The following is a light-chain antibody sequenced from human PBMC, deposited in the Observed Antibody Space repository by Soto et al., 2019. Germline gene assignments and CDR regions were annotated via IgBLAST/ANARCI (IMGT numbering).Light chain of an antibody. Sequence: DIVMTQSPLSLPVTPGEPASISCRSSQSLLHSNGYNYLDWYLQKPGQSPQLLIYLGSNRASGVPDRFSGRGSGTDFTLKISRVEAEDVGVYYCMQALQTPLTFGGGTQVEIK. CDR2: LGS. V-gene: IGKV2-28*01. CDR1: QSLLHSNGYNY. J-gene: IGKJ4*01. CDR3: MQALQTPLT.